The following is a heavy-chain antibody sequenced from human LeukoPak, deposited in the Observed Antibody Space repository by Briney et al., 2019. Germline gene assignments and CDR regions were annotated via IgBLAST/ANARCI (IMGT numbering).Heavy chain of an antibody. CDR1: GGSISSGDYY. CDR2: IYYSGST. CDR3: ARDGTQRGYSYAFDN. Sequence: SQTLSLTCTVSGGSISSGDYYWSWIRQPPGKGLEWIGYIYYSGSTYYNPSLKSRVTISVDTSKNQFSLKLSSVTAADTAVYYCARDGTQRGYSYAFDNWGQGTMVTVSS. D-gene: IGHD5-18*01. V-gene: IGHV4-30-4*08. J-gene: IGHJ3*02.